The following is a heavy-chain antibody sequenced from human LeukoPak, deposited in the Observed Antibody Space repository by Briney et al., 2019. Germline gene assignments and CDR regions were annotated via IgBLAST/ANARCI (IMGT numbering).Heavy chain of an antibody. CDR2: ISYDGSNK. Sequence: PGGSLRLSWAASGFTFSSYAMHWVRQAPGKGLEWVAVISYDGSNKYYADSVKGRFTISRDNSKNTLYLQMNSLRAEDTAVYYCARSLVGAFDYWGQGTLVTVSS. D-gene: IGHD1-26*01. V-gene: IGHV3-30-3*01. CDR3: ARSLVGAFDY. J-gene: IGHJ4*02. CDR1: GFTFSSYA.